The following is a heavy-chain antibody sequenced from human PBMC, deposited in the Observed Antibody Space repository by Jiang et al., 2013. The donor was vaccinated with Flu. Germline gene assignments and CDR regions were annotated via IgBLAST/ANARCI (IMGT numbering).Heavy chain of an antibody. V-gene: IGHV3-21*01. J-gene: IGHJ3*02. CDR3: ARVYGLAAAGTGDAFDI. Sequence: VQLVESGGGLVKPGGSLRLSCAASGFTFSSYSMNWVRQAPGKGLEWVSSISSSSSYIYYADSVKGRFTISRDNAKNSLYLQMNSLRAEDTAVYYCARVYGLAAAGTGDAFDIVGPRDKWSPSL. CDR2: ISSSSSYI. D-gene: IGHD6-13*01. CDR1: GFTFSSYS.